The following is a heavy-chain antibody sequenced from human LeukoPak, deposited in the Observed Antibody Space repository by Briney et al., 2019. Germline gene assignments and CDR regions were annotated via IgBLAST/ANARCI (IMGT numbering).Heavy chain of an antibody. J-gene: IGHJ4*02. CDR3: TRERVRGYSYGDPGY. Sequence: GGSLRLSCAASGFTVSSSFMSWVRQAPGKGLEWVSFIRSKVFGGTTEYAASVKGRFTISRDDSKSIAYLQMKSLKTEDTAVYYCTRERVRGYSYGDPGYWGQGTLVTVSS. CDR2: IRSKVFGGTT. V-gene: IGHV3-49*04. CDR1: GFTVSSSF. D-gene: IGHD5-18*01.